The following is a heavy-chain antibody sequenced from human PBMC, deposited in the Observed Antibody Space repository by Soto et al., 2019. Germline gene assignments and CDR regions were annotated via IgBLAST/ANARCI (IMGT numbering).Heavy chain of an antibody. V-gene: IGHV3-11*06. J-gene: IGHJ3*02. Sequence: GGSLRLSCAASGFTFSDYYMSWIRQAPGKGLEWVSYISSSSSYTNYADSVKGRFTISRDNAKNSLYLQMNSLRAEDTAVYYCASRSYCGGDCYSAFDIRGQGTMVTVSS. D-gene: IGHD2-21*02. CDR2: ISSSSSYT. CDR3: ASRSYCGGDCYSAFDI. CDR1: GFTFSDYY.